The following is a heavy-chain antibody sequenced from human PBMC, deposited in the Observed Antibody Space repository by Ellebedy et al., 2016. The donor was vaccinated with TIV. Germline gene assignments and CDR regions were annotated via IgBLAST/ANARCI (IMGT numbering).Heavy chain of an antibody. V-gene: IGHV4-30-4*01. CDR2: IYYSGST. CDR1: GGSISSGDYY. J-gene: IGHJ5*02. D-gene: IGHD1-26*01. CDR3: ARYSGSLAWFDP. Sequence: SETLSLTCTVSGGSISSGDYYWSWIRQPPGKGLEWIGYIYYSGSTYYNPSLKSRVTISVDTSKNQFSLKLSSVTAADTAVYYCARYSGSLAWFDPWGQGTLVTVSS.